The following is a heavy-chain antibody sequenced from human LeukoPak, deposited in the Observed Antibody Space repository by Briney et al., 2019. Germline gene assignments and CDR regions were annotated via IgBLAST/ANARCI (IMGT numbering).Heavy chain of an antibody. J-gene: IGHJ3*02. V-gene: IGHV3-7*01. D-gene: IGHD2/OR15-2a*01. CDR3: ARDKYYRTDAFDI. CDR2: IKQDGSEK. Sequence: GGSLRLSCAASGFTFSSYCMSWVRQAPGKGVEWVANIKQDGSEKYYVDSVKGRFTISRDNAKNSLYLQMNSLRAEDTAVYYCARDKYYRTDAFDIWGQGTMVTVSS. CDR1: GFTFSSYC.